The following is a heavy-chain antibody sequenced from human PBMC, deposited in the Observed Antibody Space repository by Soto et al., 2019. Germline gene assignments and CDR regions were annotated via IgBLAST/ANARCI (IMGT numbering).Heavy chain of an antibody. CDR3: ARADQYNSQSSGCANSFDY. CDR2: FTSGGST. J-gene: IGHJ4*02. CDR1: GFIFSNYA. V-gene: IGHV3-23*01. D-gene: IGHD3-22*01. Sequence: EVQLLESGGDLVQPGGYLRLSCAASGFIFSNYAMTWVRQAPGKGPEWVSTFTSGGSTYYRDPVKGRFTISRDNSKNTLYLQINSLRAEDTAVYYCARADQYNSQSSGCANSFDYWGQGTLVTVSS.